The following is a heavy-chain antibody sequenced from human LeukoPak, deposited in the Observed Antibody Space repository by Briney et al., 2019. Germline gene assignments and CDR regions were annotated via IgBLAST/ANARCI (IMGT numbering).Heavy chain of an antibody. CDR2: INHSGST. CDR3: ARHSGYSSSSFDP. CDR1: CGSFSGYY. V-gene: IGHV4-34*01. D-gene: IGHD6-13*01. J-gene: IGHJ5*02. Sequence: SETLSLTCAVYCGSFSGYYWSWIRQPPGKGLEWIGEINHSGSTNYNPSLKSRVTISVDTSKNQFSLKLSSVTAADTAVYYCARHSGYSSSSFDPWGQGTLVTVSS.